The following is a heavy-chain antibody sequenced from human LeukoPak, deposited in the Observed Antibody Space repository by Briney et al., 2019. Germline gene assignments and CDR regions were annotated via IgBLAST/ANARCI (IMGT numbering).Heavy chain of an antibody. J-gene: IGHJ4*02. V-gene: IGHV4-4*07. CDR1: GGSISSYY. D-gene: IGHD3-9*01. Sequence: SETLSLTCTVSGGSISSYYWSWIRQPAGKGLEWIGRIYTSGSTNYNPSLKSRVTISVDTSKNQFSLKLSSVTAADTAVYYCARDVYYDILTGYYPGGLDYWGQGTLVTVSS. CDR3: ARDVYYDILTGYYPGGLDY. CDR2: IYTSGST.